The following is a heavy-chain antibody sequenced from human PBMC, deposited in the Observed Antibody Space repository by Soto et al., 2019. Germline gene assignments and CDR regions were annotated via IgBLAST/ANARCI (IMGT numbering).Heavy chain of an antibody. J-gene: IGHJ4*02. CDR2: INPSGGAT. CDR3: ARDGPHRWIDY. Sequence: GASVKVSCKASGYTFSDCRMHWVRQAPGQGLEWMGIINPSGGATTYAQKFQGRVTMTRDTSTSTVYMDLSSLTSEDTAVYYCARDGPHRWIDYWGQGXLVTVSS. V-gene: IGHV1-46*01. CDR1: GYTFSDCR.